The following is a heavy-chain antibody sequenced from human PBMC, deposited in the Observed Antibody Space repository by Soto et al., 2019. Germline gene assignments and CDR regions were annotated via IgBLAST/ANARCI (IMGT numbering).Heavy chain of an antibody. Sequence: QVQLVQSGAEVKKPGSSVKVSCKASGGTFSTYCFSWVRQAPGQGLEWMGGIIPMFPTATYAQKFQGALTITADESTRTVYVELSGLRSVDTAVYYCAITTMVLWPASDWWGQGTVVTVPS. CDR2: IIPMFPTA. CDR3: AITTMVLWPASDW. V-gene: IGHV1-69*12. J-gene: IGHJ3*01. D-gene: IGHD2-8*02. CDR1: GGTFSTYC.